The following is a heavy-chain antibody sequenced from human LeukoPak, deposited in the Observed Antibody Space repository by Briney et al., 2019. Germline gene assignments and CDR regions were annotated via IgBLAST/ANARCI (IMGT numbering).Heavy chain of an antibody. Sequence: GGSLRLSCAASGFTFSNYAMSWGRRAPGKGLEWVSGISGSSGTTYYTDSVQGRFTISRDNSKDTLYLQMNSLRDDDTAIYYCAKSWSCVQYNDWLCYFDYWGQGTLVTVSS. V-gene: IGHV3-23*01. CDR2: ISGSSGTT. CDR3: AKSWSCVQYNDWLCYFDY. D-gene: IGHD3-9*01. CDR1: GFTFSNYA. J-gene: IGHJ4*02.